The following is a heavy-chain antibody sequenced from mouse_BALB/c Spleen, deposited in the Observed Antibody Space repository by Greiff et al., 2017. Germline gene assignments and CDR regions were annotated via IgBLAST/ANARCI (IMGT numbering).Heavy chain of an antibody. V-gene: IGHV6-6*02. CDR3: TTFAY. CDR1: GFTFSNYW. J-gene: IGHJ3*01. Sequence: EVKLEESGGGLVQPGGSMKLSCVASGFTFSNYWMNWVRQSPEKGLEWVAEIRLKSNNYATHYAESVKGRFTISRDDSKSGVYLQMNNLRAEDTGIYYCTTFAYWGQGTLVTVSA. CDR2: IRLKSNNYAT.